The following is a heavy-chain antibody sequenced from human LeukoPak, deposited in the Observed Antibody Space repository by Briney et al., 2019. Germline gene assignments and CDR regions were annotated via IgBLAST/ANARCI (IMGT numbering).Heavy chain of an antibody. CDR2: ISGSGANT. CDR1: GFTFSFYA. D-gene: IGHD2-2*01. CDR3: AKGLVPAAMGEFDY. J-gene: IGHJ4*02. Sequence: TGGSLRLSCAASGFTFSFYAMSWVRQAPGKGLKWVSTISGSGANTYYADSVKGRFTISRDNSKNTLYLQMNSLRAEDTAAYYCAKGLVPAAMGEFDYWGQGTLVTVSS. V-gene: IGHV3-23*01.